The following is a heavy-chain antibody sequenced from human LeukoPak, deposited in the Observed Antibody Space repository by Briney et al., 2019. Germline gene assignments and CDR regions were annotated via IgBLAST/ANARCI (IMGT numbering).Heavy chain of an antibody. Sequence: GGSLRLSCAASGFTFSSYAMSWVRQAPGKGLEWVSVISGSGSNTYYADSVKGRFTISRDNSKNTLYLQMNSLRAEDTAVYYCAKNPRGYSGYEGSNFGYWGQEPLVTVSS. CDR3: AKNPRGYSGYEGSNFGY. V-gene: IGHV3-23*01. CDR1: GFTFSSYA. CDR2: ISGSGSNT. D-gene: IGHD5-12*01. J-gene: IGHJ4*01.